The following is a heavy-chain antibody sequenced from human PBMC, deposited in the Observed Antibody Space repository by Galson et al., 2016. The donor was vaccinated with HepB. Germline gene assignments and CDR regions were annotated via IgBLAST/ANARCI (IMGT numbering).Heavy chain of an antibody. J-gene: IGHJ4*02. D-gene: IGHD2-21*02. CDR3: ARDDLVSDCGGDCYAVHFDF. CDR1: GFSFSSYA. CDR2: ITRSADLI. Sequence: SLRLSCAASGFSFSSYAMNWVRQAPGKGLEWIAYITRSADLIYYADSVKGRFIISRDNAKRSLYLQMHSLRDEDTAVYYCARDDLVSDCGGDCYAVHFDFCGQGTLGTVSS. V-gene: IGHV3-48*03.